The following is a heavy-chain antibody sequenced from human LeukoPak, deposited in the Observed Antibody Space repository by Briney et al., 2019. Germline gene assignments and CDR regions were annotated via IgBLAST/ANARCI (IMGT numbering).Heavy chain of an antibody. V-gene: IGHV1-2*02. D-gene: IGHD3-22*01. CDR2: INPNSGGT. J-gene: IGHJ3*02. CDR3: AGAPLTPESSGYYYPFDI. CDR1: GYTFTGYY. Sequence: EASVKVSCKASGYTFTGYYMHWVRQAPGQGPEWMGWINPNSGGTNYAQKFQGRVTMTRDTSISTAYMELSRLRSDDTAVYYCAGAPLTPESSGYYYPFDIWGQGTMVTVSS.